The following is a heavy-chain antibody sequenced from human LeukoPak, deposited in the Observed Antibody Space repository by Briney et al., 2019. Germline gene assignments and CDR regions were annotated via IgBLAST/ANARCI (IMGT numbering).Heavy chain of an antibody. Sequence: GGSLRLSCAASGFTFNSYEMNWVRQAPGKGLEWVANIKHDGSEKNYVDSVKGRFTISRDNAKNSLYLQMNSLSAEDTAVYYCARDHHPFTAWGQGTLVTVSS. CDR3: ARDHHPFTA. V-gene: IGHV3-7*04. CDR2: IKHDGSEK. CDR1: GFTFNSYE. J-gene: IGHJ4*02. D-gene: IGHD5-18*01.